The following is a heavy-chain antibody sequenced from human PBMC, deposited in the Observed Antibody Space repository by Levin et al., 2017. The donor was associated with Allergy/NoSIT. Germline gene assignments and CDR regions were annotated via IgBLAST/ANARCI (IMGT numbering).Heavy chain of an antibody. V-gene: IGHV5-51*01. D-gene: IGHD4-17*01. Sequence: PGGSLRLSCKGSGYIFANYWIGWVRQMPGKGLEWMGIIYPDDSDTRYSPSFQGQVTFSADKSISTAYLQWSSLKASDTAMYYCARHNRDGDSSDRRYDYWGQGTLVTVSS. J-gene: IGHJ4*02. CDR3: ARHNRDGDSSDRRYDY. CDR2: IYPDDSDT. CDR1: GYIFANYW.